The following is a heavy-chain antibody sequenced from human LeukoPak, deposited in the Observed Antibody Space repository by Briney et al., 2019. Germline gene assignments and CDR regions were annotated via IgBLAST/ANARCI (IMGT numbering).Heavy chain of an antibody. CDR1: GFTFNDYA. J-gene: IGHJ4*02. Sequence: GGSLRLSCAASGFTFNDYAMHWVRQAPGKGLEWVSHISWNSGIVGYADSVKGRFTISRDNAKNSLFLQMNSLRGEDTALYYCAKDALATAGNPDYWGQGTLVTVSS. V-gene: IGHV3-9*01. CDR3: AKDALATAGNPDY. D-gene: IGHD6-25*01. CDR2: ISWNSGIV.